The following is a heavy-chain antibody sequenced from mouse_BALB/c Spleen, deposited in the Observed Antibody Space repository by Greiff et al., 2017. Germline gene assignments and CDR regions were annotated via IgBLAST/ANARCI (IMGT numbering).Heavy chain of an antibody. V-gene: IGHV5-6-4*01. CDR2: ISSGGSYT. CDR3: TRDGDYRSFDY. Sequence: DVKLVESGGGLVKPGGSLKLSCAASGFTFSSYTMSWVRQTPEKRLEWVATISSGGSYTYYPDSVKGRFTISRDNAKNTLYLQMSSLKSEDTAMYYCTRDGDYRSFDYWGQGTTLTVSS. J-gene: IGHJ2*01. D-gene: IGHD2-14*01. CDR1: GFTFSSYT.